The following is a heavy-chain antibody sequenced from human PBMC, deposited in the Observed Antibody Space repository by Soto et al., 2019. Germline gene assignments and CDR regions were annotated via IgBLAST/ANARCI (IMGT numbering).Heavy chain of an antibody. CDR3: ARVVRERWLQFDY. J-gene: IGHJ4*02. CDR1: GGSISSGGYY. Sequence: SETLSLTCTVSGGSISSGGYYWSWIRQHPGKGLEWIGYIYYSGSTYYNPSLKSRVTISVDTSKNQFSLKLSSVTAADTAVYYCARVVRERWLQFDYWGQGTLVTVSS. D-gene: IGHD5-12*01. V-gene: IGHV4-31*03. CDR2: IYYSGST.